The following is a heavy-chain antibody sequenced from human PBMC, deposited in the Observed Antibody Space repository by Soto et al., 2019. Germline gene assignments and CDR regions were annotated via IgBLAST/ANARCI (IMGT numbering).Heavy chain of an antibody. CDR3: ARPARECSSPGCAN. Sequence: EVQLVESGGGLVQPGGSLRLSCVVSGLTFSNYWMSWVRQAPGKGLEWVANINQDGRESYYVDSVKGRFTISRDNAKNSLYLQMTCLRAEDPAVYYCARPARECSSPGCANWGQGTLVTVSS. D-gene: IGHD2-2*01. J-gene: IGHJ4*02. CDR2: INQDGRES. CDR1: GLTFSNYW. V-gene: IGHV3-7*01.